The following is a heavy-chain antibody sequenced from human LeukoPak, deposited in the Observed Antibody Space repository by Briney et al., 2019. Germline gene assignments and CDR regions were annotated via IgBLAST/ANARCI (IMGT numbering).Heavy chain of an antibody. CDR1: GFTFSSYA. V-gene: IGHV3-21*01. Sequence: GGSLRLSCAASGFTFSSYAMSWVRQAPGKGLEWVSSISSSSSYIYYADSVKGRFTISRDNAKNSLYLQMNSLRAEDTAVYYCASPNYDSSGYHPGGYYGMDVWGQGTTVTVSS. J-gene: IGHJ6*02. D-gene: IGHD3-22*01. CDR3: ASPNYDSSGYHPGGYYGMDV. CDR2: ISSSSSYI.